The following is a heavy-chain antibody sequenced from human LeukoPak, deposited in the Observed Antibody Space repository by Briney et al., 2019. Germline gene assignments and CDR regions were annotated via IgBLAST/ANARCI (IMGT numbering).Heavy chain of an antibody. Sequence: SETLSLTCNVSGYTISSGYYWAWIRQSPGKGLEWIGSIYHSGSTYYNPSLKSRVTMSVDTSKKQFSLNLSSVTAADTAVYYCATTPREYSSTWYYFDYWGQGILVTVSS. V-gene: IGHV4-38-2*02. J-gene: IGHJ4*02. CDR2: IYHSGST. D-gene: IGHD6-13*01. CDR3: ATTPREYSSTWYYFDY. CDR1: GYTISSGYY.